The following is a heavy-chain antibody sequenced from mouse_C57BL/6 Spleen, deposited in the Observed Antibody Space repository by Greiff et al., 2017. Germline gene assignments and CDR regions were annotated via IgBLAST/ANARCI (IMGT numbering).Heavy chain of an antibody. Sequence: VQLQESGAELVKPGASVKISCKASGYAFSSYWMNWVKQRPGKGLEWIGQIYPGDGDTNYNGKFKGKATLTADKSSSTAYMQLSSLTSEDSAVYFCARGGYDYDEGGFDYWGQGTTLTVSS. V-gene: IGHV1-80*01. CDR1: GYAFSSYW. J-gene: IGHJ2*01. CDR3: ARGGYDYDEGGFDY. CDR2: IYPGDGDT. D-gene: IGHD2-4*01.